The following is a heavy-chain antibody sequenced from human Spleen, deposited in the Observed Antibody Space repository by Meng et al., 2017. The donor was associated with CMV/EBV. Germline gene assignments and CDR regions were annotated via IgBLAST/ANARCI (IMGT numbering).Heavy chain of an antibody. CDR2: IYYSGST. J-gene: IGHJ4*02. D-gene: IGHD1-26*01. CDR1: GGSISSSSYY. V-gene: IGHV4-39*07. Sequence: SETLSLTCTVSGGSISSSSYYWGWIRQPPGKGLEWIGSIYYSGSTYYNPSLKSRVTISVDTSKNQFSLKLSSVTAADTAVYYCARDRGTYLAYLDHWGQGTLVTVSS. CDR3: ARDRGTYLAYLDH.